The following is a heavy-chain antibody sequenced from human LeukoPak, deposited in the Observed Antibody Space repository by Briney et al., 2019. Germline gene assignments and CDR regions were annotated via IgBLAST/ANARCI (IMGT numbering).Heavy chain of an antibody. Sequence: ASVKVSCKASGYTFTGYYMHWVRQAPGQGLEWMGWINPNSGGTNYAQKFQGRVTMTRDTSISTAYMELGRLRSDDTAVYYCARERGYSGYDYNWFDPWGQGTLVTVSS. CDR2: INPNSGGT. V-gene: IGHV1-2*02. J-gene: IGHJ5*02. CDR3: ARERGYSGYDYNWFDP. CDR1: GYTFTGYY. D-gene: IGHD5-12*01.